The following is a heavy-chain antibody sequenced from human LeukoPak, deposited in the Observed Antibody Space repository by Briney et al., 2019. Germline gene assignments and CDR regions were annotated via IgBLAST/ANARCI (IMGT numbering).Heavy chain of an antibody. Sequence: GRSLRLSCAASGFTFRSYSIHWVRQAPGKGLECVARISYDGSNQNYADSVKGRFTISRDNSQNTVYLQMNSLRAEDSAVYYCARERIVVVVTENKLQHFGMDVWGQGTTVIVFS. D-gene: IGHD2-2*01. CDR1: GFTFRSYS. CDR2: ISYDGSNQ. J-gene: IGHJ6*02. CDR3: ARERIVVVVTENKLQHFGMDV. V-gene: IGHV3-30*04.